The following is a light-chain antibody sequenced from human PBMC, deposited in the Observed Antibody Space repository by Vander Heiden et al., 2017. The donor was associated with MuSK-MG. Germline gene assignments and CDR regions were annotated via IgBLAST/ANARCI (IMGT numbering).Light chain of an antibody. V-gene: IGKV1-33*01. CDR1: QDIRNY. J-gene: IGKJ2*01. CDR2: DAS. Sequence: DIQMTQSPSSLSASVGDRVTITCQASQDIRNYLNWYQQKPGKAPKLLIFDASNLETGVPSRFSGRGYGTDFTFTISSLQPEDFATYYCQQYENFPTYTFGQGTKLEMK. CDR3: QQYENFPTYT.